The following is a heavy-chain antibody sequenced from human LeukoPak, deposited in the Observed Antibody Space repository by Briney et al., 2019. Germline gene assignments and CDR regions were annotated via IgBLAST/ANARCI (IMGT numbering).Heavy chain of an antibody. Sequence: GGSLRLSCAASGFTFSSYSMNWVRQAPGKGLEWVSSISSSSSYIYYADSVKGRFTISRDNAKNSLYLQMNSLRAEDTAVYYCARVRYSSSYYYYYYMDVWGKGTTVTVS. CDR3: ARVRYSSSYYYYYYMDV. J-gene: IGHJ6*03. V-gene: IGHV3-21*01. D-gene: IGHD6-6*01. CDR1: GFTFSSYS. CDR2: ISSSSSYI.